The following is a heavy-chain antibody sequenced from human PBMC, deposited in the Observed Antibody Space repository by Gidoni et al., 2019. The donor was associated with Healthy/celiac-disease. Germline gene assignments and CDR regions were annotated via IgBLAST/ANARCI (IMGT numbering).Heavy chain of an antibody. J-gene: IGHJ4*02. Sequence: EVQLVESGGGLVQPGGSLRLSCAASGFTFSSDARRGVRQAPGKGLGWVSAISGSGSSTYYADSVKGRFTISRDNSKNTLYLQMNSLRAEDTAVYYCAKSSVRTTVVKFDYWGQGTLVTVSS. CDR1: GFTFSSDA. V-gene: IGHV3-23*04. CDR2: ISGSGSST. CDR3: AKSSVRTTVVKFDY. D-gene: IGHD4-17*01.